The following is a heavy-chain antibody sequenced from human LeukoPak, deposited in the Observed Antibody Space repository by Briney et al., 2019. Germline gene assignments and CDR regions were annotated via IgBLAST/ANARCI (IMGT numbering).Heavy chain of an antibody. D-gene: IGHD2-2*01. CDR2: ISDSGST. J-gene: IGHJ4*02. CDR1: GGSISSGGYY. Sequence: PSQTLSLTCTVSGGSISSGGYYWSWIRQHPGKGLEWIGYISDSGSTNYNPSLKSRVTISEDTSKSQFSLKLSSVTAADTAVYYCARDLPGNGLDYWGQGTLVTVSS. V-gene: IGHV4-31*02. CDR3: ARDLPGNGLDY.